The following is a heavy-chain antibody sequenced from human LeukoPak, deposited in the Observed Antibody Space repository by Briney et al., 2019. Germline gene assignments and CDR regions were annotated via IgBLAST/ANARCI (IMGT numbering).Heavy chain of an antibody. V-gene: IGHV3-23*01. D-gene: IGHD3-10*01. CDR2: ITNSGGTT. J-gene: IGHJ5*02. Sequence: QTGGSLRLSCAASGFIFSNYAMSWVRQAPGKGLEWVSAITNSGGTTYYADSVKGRFTISRDNSENTLYLQMNSLRAEDTAVYYCAKFLGVSVWYGISGPWGQGTLVTVSS. CDR3: AKFLGVSVWYGISGP. CDR1: GFIFSNYA.